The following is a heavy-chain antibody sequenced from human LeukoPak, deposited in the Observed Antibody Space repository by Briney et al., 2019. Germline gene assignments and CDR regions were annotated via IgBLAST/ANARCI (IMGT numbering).Heavy chain of an antibody. CDR3: VRFPLKYDCVWGSYDYYYMDV. D-gene: IGHD3-16*01. V-gene: IGHV3-11*04. Sequence: GGSLRLSCAASGFTFSDYYMSWIRQAPGKGLEWVSYISSSGSTIYYADSVEGRFTISRDNAKNSLYLQMNSLRAEDTAVYYCVRFPLKYDCVWGSYDYYYMDVWGKGTTVTVSS. CDR2: ISSSGSTI. CDR1: GFTFSDYY. J-gene: IGHJ6*03.